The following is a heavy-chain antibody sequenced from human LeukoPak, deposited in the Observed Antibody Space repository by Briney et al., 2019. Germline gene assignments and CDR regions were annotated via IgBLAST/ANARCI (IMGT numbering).Heavy chain of an antibody. D-gene: IGHD6-6*01. CDR2: INYSCGST. CDR1: GFIFSSYA. J-gene: IGHJ4*02. V-gene: IGHV3-23*01. CDR3: ANAPTDDSSYYFDY. Sequence: GGSLRLSCAASGFIFSSYAMSWVRQAPGKGLAGVSAINYSCGSTYYAHSVSGGSTISRDNSKNALDMQMNSLKAEDTAVYDCANAPTDDSSYYFDYWGKGTLVTVSS.